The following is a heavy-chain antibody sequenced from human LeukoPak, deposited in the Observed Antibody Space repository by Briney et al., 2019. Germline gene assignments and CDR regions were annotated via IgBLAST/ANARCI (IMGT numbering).Heavy chain of an antibody. CDR3: ASEGTAPGYGMDV. D-gene: IGHD1-1*01. CDR2: INHSGST. Sequence: SETLSLTCAVYGGSFSGYYWSWIRQPPGKGLEWIGEINHSGSTNYNPSLKSRVTISVDTSKNQFSLKLSSVTAADTAVYYCASEGTAPGYGMDVWGQGTTVTVSS. V-gene: IGHV4-34*01. CDR1: GGSFSGYY. J-gene: IGHJ6*02.